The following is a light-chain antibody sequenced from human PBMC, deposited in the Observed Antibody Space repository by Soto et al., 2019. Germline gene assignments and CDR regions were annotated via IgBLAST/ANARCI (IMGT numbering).Light chain of an antibody. Sequence: DILLTQSPSTLSASAGDRVTLTCRASQRMTSLFAWYQQKQGKAPKVLIYDASSLESGVPSRFSGSESGSEFTLTIISLQPDDTATYYYQQNTENSGTFGQGTKVDIK. J-gene: IGKJ1*01. CDR3: QQNTENSGT. V-gene: IGKV1-5*01. CDR1: QRMTSL. CDR2: DAS.